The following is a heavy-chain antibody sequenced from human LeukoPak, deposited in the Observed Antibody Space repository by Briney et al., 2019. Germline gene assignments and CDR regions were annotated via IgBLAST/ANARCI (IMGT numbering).Heavy chain of an antibody. CDR3: ARDLRIAVAGTPPLY. V-gene: IGHV3-11*01. CDR2: ISSSGSTI. Sequence: GGSLRLSCAASGFTFSDYYMSWIRQAPGKGLEWVSYISSSGSTIYYADSVKGRFTISRDNAKNSLYLQMNCLRAEDTAVYYCARDLRIAVAGTPPLYWGQGTLVTVSS. D-gene: IGHD6-19*01. J-gene: IGHJ4*02. CDR1: GFTFSDYY.